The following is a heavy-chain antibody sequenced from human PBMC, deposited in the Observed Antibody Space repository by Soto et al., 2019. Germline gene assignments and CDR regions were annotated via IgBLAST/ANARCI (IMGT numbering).Heavy chain of an antibody. CDR1: GGTFNKYA. CDR2: IIPMFGTA. CDR3: ARGVHYDSSGYYYFY. Sequence: ASVKVSCKASGGTFNKYAISWVRQAPGQGLEWMGGIIPMFGTANYAQKFQGRVTITADESTSTAYMELRSPRSEDTAVYYCARGVHYDSSGYYYFYWGRGTLVTVSS. D-gene: IGHD3-22*01. V-gene: IGHV1-69*13. J-gene: IGHJ4*02.